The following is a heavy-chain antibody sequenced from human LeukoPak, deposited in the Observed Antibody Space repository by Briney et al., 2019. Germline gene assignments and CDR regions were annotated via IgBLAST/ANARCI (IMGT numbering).Heavy chain of an antibody. D-gene: IGHD1-26*01. J-gene: IGHJ4*02. CDR2: IYSGGST. V-gene: IGHV3-66*01. CDR3: ARARPTSGSYFDY. Sequence: GGSLRLSCAASGFTFSNYAMSWVRQAPGKGLEWVSVIYSGGSTYYADSVKGRFTISRDHSKNTLYLQMNSLRPEDTPVYYCARARPTSGSYFDYWGQGTLVTVSS. CDR1: GFTFSNYA.